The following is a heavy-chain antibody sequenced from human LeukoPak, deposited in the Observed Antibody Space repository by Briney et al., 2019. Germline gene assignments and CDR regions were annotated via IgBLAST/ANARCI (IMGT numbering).Heavy chain of an antibody. D-gene: IGHD6-13*01. CDR3: AKGVAAAGKYWFDH. Sequence: SETLSLTCTVSGGSISIGGYYWSWIRQHPGKGLEWIGYIYYSGSTYYTPSLKSRVTISVDTSKNQFSLKLSSVTTADTAVYYCAKGVAAAGKYWFDHWGQGTLVTVSS. CDR2: IYYSGST. J-gene: IGHJ5*02. V-gene: IGHV4-31*03. CDR1: GGSISIGGYY.